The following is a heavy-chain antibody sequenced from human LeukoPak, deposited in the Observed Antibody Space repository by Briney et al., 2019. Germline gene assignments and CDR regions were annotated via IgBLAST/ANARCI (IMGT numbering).Heavy chain of an antibody. CDR2: IYYSGGT. Sequence: SETLSLTCTVSGGSISSSSYYWGWIRQPPGKGLEWIGSIYYSGGTYYNPSLKSRVTISVDTSKNQFSLKLSSVTAADTAVYYCARDAAKAQLAYFDYWGQGTLVTVSS. CDR3: ARDAAKAQLAYFDY. D-gene: IGHD6-13*01. J-gene: IGHJ4*02. V-gene: IGHV4-39*07. CDR1: GGSISSSSYY.